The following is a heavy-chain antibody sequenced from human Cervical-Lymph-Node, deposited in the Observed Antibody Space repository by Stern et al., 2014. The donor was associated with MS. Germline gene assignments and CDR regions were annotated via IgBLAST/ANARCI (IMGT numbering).Heavy chain of an antibody. CDR3: AREHHGGNFES. D-gene: IGHD4-23*01. CDR1: GATFSTNA. J-gene: IGHJ4*02. Sequence: QMQLVQSGAEVRKPGSSVKVSCKVSGATFSTNAISWLRQAPGQGPEWMGAIVPIFGRANYVQKLRGRVTITADESASTAYMELRSLRSEDTAVYYCAREHHGGNFESWGQGTLVTVSS. V-gene: IGHV1-69*01. CDR2: IVPIFGRA.